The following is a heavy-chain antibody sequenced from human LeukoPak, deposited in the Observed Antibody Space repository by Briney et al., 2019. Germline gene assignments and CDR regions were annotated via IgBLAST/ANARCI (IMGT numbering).Heavy chain of an antibody. V-gene: IGHV4-4*07. J-gene: IGHJ6*03. CDR3: AREIVVLPATTYYYYYCMDV. CDR1: GCSISSHY. D-gene: IGHD2-2*01. Sequence: SETLSLTCTVSGCSISSHYWTWIRQPAGKGLEWIGRIFSSVSTNYNPSLNSRVTMSVDTSKNQFSLKLSSVTAADTAMYYCAREIVVLPATTYYYYYCMDVWGKGTTVTVSS. CDR2: IFSSVST.